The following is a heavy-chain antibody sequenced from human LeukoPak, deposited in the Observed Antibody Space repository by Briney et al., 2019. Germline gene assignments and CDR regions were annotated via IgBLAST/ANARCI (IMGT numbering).Heavy chain of an antibody. V-gene: IGHV4-4*07. CDR3: AGHQVYGSGSLGY. CDR1: GGSISSYY. J-gene: IGHJ4*02. Sequence: SETLSLTCTVSGGSISSYYWSWLRQPAGKGLEWIGRIYTSGSTNYNPSLKSRVTMSVDTSKNQYSLTLSYVTAAGTAGNCCAGHQVYGSGSLGYWGQGTLVTVS. D-gene: IGHD3-10*01. CDR2: IYTSGST.